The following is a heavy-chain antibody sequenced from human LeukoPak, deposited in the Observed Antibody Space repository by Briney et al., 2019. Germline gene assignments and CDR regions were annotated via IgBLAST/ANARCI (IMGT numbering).Heavy chain of an antibody. Sequence: KSGGPLRLSCAASGFTFSSYNMNWVRQAPGKGLEWVSSISSSSSYIYYADSVRGRFTISRDNAKNSLYLQMNSLTAEDTAVHYCVRAYHPGGWFDPWGQGTLVTVSS. J-gene: IGHJ5*02. D-gene: IGHD2-21*01. CDR3: VRAYHPGGWFDP. CDR1: GFTFSSYN. CDR2: ISSSSSYI. V-gene: IGHV3-21*01.